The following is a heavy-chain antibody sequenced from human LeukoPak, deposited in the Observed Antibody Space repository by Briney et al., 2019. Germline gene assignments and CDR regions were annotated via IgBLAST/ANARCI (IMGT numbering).Heavy chain of an antibody. J-gene: IGHJ4*02. Sequence: ASVKVSCKASGYTFTSYGISWVRQAPGQGLEWMGWISACNGNTNYAQKLQGRVTMTTDTSTSTAYMELRSLRSDDTAVYYCARDPMVRGVHADFDYWGQGTLVTVSS. CDR3: ARDPMVRGVHADFDY. CDR2: ISACNGNT. V-gene: IGHV1-18*01. D-gene: IGHD3-10*01. CDR1: GYTFTSYG.